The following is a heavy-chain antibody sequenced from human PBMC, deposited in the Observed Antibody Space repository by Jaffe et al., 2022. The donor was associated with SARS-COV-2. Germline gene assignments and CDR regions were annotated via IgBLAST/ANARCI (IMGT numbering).Heavy chain of an antibody. V-gene: IGHV5-51*01. D-gene: IGHD3-10*01. CDR2: IYPGDSDT. CDR3: ARGGITLAAPYYFDY. J-gene: IGHJ4*02. CDR1: GYSFTSYW. Sequence: EVQLVQSGTEVKNPGESLKISCKGSGYSFTSYWIAWVRQMPGKGLEWMGIIYPGDSDTRYSPSFQGQVTISADKSISTAYLQWRSLRASDSAMYYCARGGITLAAPYYFDYWGQGTLVTVSS.